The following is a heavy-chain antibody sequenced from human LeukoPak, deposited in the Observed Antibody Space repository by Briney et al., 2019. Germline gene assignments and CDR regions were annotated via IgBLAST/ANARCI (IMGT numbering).Heavy chain of an antibody. V-gene: IGHV3-7*03. CDR1: GFTFSSYW. Sequence: TGGSLRLSCAASGFTFSSYWMSWVRQAPGKGLEWVANIKQDGSEKYYVDSVKGRFTISRDNAKNSLYLQMNSLRAEDTAVYYCTTEITIFGVVITTDYWGQGTLVTVSS. CDR2: IKQDGSEK. D-gene: IGHD3-3*01. CDR3: TTEITIFGVVITTDY. J-gene: IGHJ4*02.